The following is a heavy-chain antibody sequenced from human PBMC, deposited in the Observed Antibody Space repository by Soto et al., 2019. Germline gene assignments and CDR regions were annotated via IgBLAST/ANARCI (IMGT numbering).Heavy chain of an antibody. V-gene: IGHV3-21*01. CDR2: ISSSSSYI. J-gene: IGHJ3*02. CDR1: GFTFSSYS. CDR3: ARGGLAARPPAFDI. D-gene: IGHD6-6*01. Sequence: GGSLRLSCAASGFTFSSYSMNWVRQAPGKGLEWVSSISSSSSYIYYADSVKGRFTISRDNAKNSLYLQMNSLRAEDTAAYYCARGGLAARPPAFDIWGQGTMVTVSS.